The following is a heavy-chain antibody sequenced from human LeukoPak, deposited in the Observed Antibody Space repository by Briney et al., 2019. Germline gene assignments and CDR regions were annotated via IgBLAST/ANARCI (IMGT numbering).Heavy chain of an antibody. Sequence: GGSLRLSCAASGFTFSSYGMHWVRQAPGKGLEWVAVISYDGSNKYYADSVKGRFTISGDNSKNTLYLQMNSLRAEDTAVYYCAKDPRYSSGWYSVGSYYGMDVWGQGTTVTVSS. J-gene: IGHJ6*02. CDR2: ISYDGSNK. D-gene: IGHD6-19*01. CDR1: GFTFSSYG. CDR3: AKDPRYSSGWYSVGSYYGMDV. V-gene: IGHV3-30*18.